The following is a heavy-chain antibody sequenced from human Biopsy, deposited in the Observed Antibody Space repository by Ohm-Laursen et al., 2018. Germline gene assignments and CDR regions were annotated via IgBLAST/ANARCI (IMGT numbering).Heavy chain of an antibody. J-gene: IGHJ4*02. V-gene: IGHV4-31*03. D-gene: IGHD5-12*01. CDR3: ARLGSGDYFPTFFDF. CDR2: IYYSGST. Sequence: LSLTCTVSGGSISSGGYYWSWIRQHPGKGLEWIGYIYYSGSTYYNPSLKSRVDISLDTSKNQFSLKLNSLAAADTAVYYCARLGSGDYFPTFFDFWGQGALVTVSS. CDR1: GGSISSGGYY.